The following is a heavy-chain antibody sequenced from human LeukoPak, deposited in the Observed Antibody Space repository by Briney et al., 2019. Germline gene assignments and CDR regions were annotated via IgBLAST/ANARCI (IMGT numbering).Heavy chain of an antibody. CDR2: IYYNGNT. CDR3: VRGNYDNRGYSNAFDI. CDR1: GASISSSY. J-gene: IGHJ3*02. D-gene: IGHD3-22*01. V-gene: IGHV4-59*01. Sequence: PSETLSLTCTVSGASISSSYWSWVRQPAGKRLEWIGFIYYNGNTNSNPSLKSRVTISADTSKNQFSLKLTSVTAADTAVYYCVRGNYDNRGYSNAFDIWGQGAMVTVSS.